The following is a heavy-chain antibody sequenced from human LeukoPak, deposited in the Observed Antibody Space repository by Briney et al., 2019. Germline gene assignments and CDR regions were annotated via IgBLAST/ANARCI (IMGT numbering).Heavy chain of an antibody. V-gene: IGHV4-34*01. CDR1: GGSFSGYS. Sequence: GSLRLSCAVYGGSFSGYSWTWIRQPPGMGLEWIGEVNHSGSTKSNPSLKSRVIISVDTSKKQFSLNLTSLTAADTAVYYCAYQLLYRFDYWGQGTLVTVSS. CDR3: AYQLLYRFDY. CDR2: VNHSGST. J-gene: IGHJ4*02. D-gene: IGHD2-2*01.